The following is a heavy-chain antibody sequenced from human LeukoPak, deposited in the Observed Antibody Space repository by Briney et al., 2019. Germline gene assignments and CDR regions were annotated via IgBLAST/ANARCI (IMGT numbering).Heavy chain of an antibody. Sequence: GGSLRLSCAASGFTFSSYWMHWVRQAPGKGLVWVSRINSDGSSTSYADSVKGRFSISRDNAKNTLYLQMNRLRAEDTAVYYCAKDHYVSGRYDAFDIWGQGTMVTVSS. D-gene: IGHD3-10*01. V-gene: IGHV3-74*01. CDR2: INSDGSST. CDR1: GFTFSSYW. CDR3: AKDHYVSGRYDAFDI. J-gene: IGHJ3*02.